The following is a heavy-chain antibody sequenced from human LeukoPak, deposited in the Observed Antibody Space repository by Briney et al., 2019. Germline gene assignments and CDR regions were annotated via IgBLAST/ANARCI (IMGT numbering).Heavy chain of an antibody. CDR3: AREALGSYYTNFDY. CDR1: GYTFTSYG. CDR2: INPNGGGT. V-gene: IGHV1-2*02. D-gene: IGHD1-26*01. J-gene: IGHJ4*02. Sequence: ASVKVSCKASGYTFTSYGISWVRQAPGQGLEWMGWINPNGGGTTYAQKSQGRVSMTRDTSITTVYMEVSSLRSDDTAVYYCAREALGSYYTNFDYWGQGTLVTVSS.